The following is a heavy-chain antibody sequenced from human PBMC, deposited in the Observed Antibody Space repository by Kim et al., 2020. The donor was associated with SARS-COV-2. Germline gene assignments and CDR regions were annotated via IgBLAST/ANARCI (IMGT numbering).Heavy chain of an antibody. J-gene: IGHJ4*03. CDR2: IIPHIGTA. D-gene: IGHD6-19*01. CDR1: GGTFNSHD. Sequence: SVKVSCNSSGGTFNSHDVRWLRQATGQGPEWLGWIIPHIGTAFYAQKFQGSVVITADDLTNTAYMELSSLSAEDTAVYYCARAGSSGVDPQFFDFWGQG. V-gene: IGHV1-69*13. CDR3: ARAGSSGVDPQFFDF.